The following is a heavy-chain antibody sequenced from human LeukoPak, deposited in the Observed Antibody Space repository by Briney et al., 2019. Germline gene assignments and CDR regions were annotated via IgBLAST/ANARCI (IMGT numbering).Heavy chain of an antibody. CDR2: INGGGGST. D-gene: IGHD1-1*01. CDR3: ARGAASTNDY. Sequence: SGGSLRLSCAASGFTFSNYAMNWVRQAPGKGLEWVSSINGGGGSTYYADSVKGRFTISRDNAKNTLYLQMNSLRAEDTAVYYCARGAASTNDYWGQGTLVTVSS. V-gene: IGHV3-23*01. J-gene: IGHJ4*02. CDR1: GFTFSNYA.